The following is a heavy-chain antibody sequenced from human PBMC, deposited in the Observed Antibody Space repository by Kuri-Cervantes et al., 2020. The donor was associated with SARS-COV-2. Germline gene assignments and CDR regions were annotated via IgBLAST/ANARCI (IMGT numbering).Heavy chain of an antibody. V-gene: IGHV3-23*01. CDR3: AKVMGCGYGKLGFDY. CDR2: ISGSGGST. Sequence: GGSLRLSCAASGFTFSSYAMSWVRQAPGKGLEWVSAISGSGGSTYYADSVKGRFTISRDNSKNTLYLQMNSLRAEDTAVYYCAKVMGCGYGKLGFDYWGQGTLVTVSS. CDR1: GFTFSSYA. J-gene: IGHJ4*02. D-gene: IGHD2-8*01.